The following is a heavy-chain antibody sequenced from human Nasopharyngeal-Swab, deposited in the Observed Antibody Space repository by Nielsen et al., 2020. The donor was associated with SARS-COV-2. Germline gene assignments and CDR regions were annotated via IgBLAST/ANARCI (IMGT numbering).Heavy chain of an antibody. V-gene: IGHV1-24*01. D-gene: IGHD1-26*01. J-gene: IGHJ6*03. Sequence: ASVKVSCKVSGYTLTELSMHWVRQAPGKGLEWMGGFDPEDGETIYAQKFQGRVTITADKSTSTAYMELSSLRSEDTAVYYCARDSKTPYSGSNYYYYYYMDVWGKGTTVTVSS. CDR3: ARDSKTPYSGSNYYYYYYMDV. CDR2: FDPEDGET. CDR1: GYTLTELS.